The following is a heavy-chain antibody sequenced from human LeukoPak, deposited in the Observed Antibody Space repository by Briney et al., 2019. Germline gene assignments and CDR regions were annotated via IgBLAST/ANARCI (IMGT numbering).Heavy chain of an antibody. CDR1: GGSISSSSYY. CDR3: ARLLGYYDSSGYWDDAFDI. CDR2: IYYSGST. J-gene: IGHJ3*02. Sequence: PLETLSLTCTVSGGSISSSSYYWGWIRQPPGKGLQWIGSIYYSGSTSNNPSLKSRVTISVDTSKNQFSLKLSSVTAADTAVYYCARLLGYYDSSGYWDDAFDIWGQGTMVTVSS. V-gene: IGHV4-39*01. D-gene: IGHD3-22*01.